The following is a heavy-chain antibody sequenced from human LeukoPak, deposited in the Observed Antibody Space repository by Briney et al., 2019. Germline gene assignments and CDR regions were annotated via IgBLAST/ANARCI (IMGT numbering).Heavy chain of an antibody. J-gene: IGHJ5*02. D-gene: IGHD3-3*01. CDR2: IIPIFGTA. V-gene: IGHV1-69*13. CDR3: ARVYNLVLFYYDFWSGYPENWFDP. CDR1: GGTFSSYA. Sequence: GASVKVSCKASGGTFSSYAISWVRQAPGQGLEWMGGIIPIFGTANYAQKFQGIVTITADESTSTAYMELRSLRSDDTAVYYCARVYNLVLFYYDFWSGYPENWFDPWGQGTLVTVSS.